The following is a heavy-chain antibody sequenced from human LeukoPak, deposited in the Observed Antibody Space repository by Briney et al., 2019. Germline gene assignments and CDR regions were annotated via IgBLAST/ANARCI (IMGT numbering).Heavy chain of an antibody. J-gene: IGHJ4*02. CDR1: GFISSFS. Sequence: GGSLRLSCAASGFISSFSMSWVRQGPARGLEGVSSIRSNGETFYADSVKGRFTLSIARSRNMVHLQLNNLRVEATAIDYCAKASWVSNTDAVRWGQGTLVSVSS. CDR3: AKASWVSNTDAVR. CDR2: IRSNGET. D-gene: IGHD6-13*01. V-gene: IGHV3-23*01.